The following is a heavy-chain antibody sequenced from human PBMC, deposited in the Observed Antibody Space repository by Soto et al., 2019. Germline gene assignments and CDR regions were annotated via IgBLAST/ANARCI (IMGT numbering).Heavy chain of an antibody. D-gene: IGHD3-3*01. Sequence: PGGSLRLSCTTSGFTFGEYAMSWFRQAPGRGLEWAGFFRSYSYGGTTDYAASVKGRFTISRDNAKKSLYLQMNSLSPEDTAVYYCVREKLPNMWSAYYLHEWGQGTPVTVSS. CDR1: GFTFGEYA. J-gene: IGHJ4*02. CDR3: VREKLPNMWSAYYLHE. CDR2: FRSYSYGGTT. V-gene: IGHV3-49*03.